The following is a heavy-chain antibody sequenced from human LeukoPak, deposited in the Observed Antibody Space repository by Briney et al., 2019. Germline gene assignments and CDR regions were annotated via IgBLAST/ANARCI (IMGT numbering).Heavy chain of an antibody. CDR1: GDSISNYF. J-gene: IGHJ4*02. CDR2: IYYSGSANYYPS. CDR3: AVSSGSSNFAY. D-gene: IGHD1-26*01. Sequence: PSETLSLTCTVSGDSISNYFWSWIRQPPGKGLELIAYIYYSGSANYYPSNYNPSLMGRVTISVDTSKNQFPLKLSSVTAADTAVYYCAVSSGSSNFAYWGQGTLVTVSS. V-gene: IGHV4-59*08.